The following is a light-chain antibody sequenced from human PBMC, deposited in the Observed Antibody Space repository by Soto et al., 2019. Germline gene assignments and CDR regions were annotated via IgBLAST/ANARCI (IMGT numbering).Light chain of an antibody. CDR3: QQYDGAPLT. Sequence: EIVLTQSPATLSLSPGERATLSCRASQSVSSSYLAWYQQKPGQAPRLLIYAASTRHTGIPDRFNGSGSGTDFVLTINRLEPEDFAVYYCQQYDGAPLTFGPGTKVDIK. CDR2: AAS. CDR1: QSVSSSY. V-gene: IGKV3-20*01. J-gene: IGKJ3*01.